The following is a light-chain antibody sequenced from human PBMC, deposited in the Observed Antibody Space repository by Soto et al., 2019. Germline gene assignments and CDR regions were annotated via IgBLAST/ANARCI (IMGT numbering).Light chain of an antibody. Sequence: EIVLTQSPGTLSLSPGERATLSCRASQSITSSNLAWYQQKPGQAPRLLIYGASSRATGIPDRFSGSGSGTDFTLTISRLEPEYFAVYYCHQYGTSPRTFGQGTKVEIK. V-gene: IGKV3-20*01. CDR3: HQYGTSPRT. J-gene: IGKJ1*01. CDR2: GAS. CDR1: QSITSSN.